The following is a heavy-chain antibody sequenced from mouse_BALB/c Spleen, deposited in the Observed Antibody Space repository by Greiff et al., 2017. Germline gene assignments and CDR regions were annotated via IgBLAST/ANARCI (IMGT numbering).Heavy chain of an antibody. CDR3: ARPAYYRYEGMDY. CDR1: GFNIKDTY. D-gene: IGHD2-14*01. V-gene: IGHV14-3*02. CDR2: IDPANGNT. Sequence: VQLKESGAELVKPGASVKLSCTASGFNIKDTYMHWVKQRPEQGLEWIGRIDPANGNTKYDPKFQGKATITADTSSNTAYLQLSSLTSEDTAVYYCARPAYYRYEGMDYWGQGTSVTVSS. J-gene: IGHJ4*01.